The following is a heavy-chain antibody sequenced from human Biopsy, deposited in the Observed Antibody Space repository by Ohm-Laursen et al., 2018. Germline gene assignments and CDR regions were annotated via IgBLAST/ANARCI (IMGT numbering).Heavy chain of an antibody. Sequence: SLRLSCAASGFHFSDYYMSWIRQAPGKGLEWISYIASSGGTTYYVDSVKGRFTISRDNAEKSLYLQMNSLRAEDTAVYYCARDTPETYHYDNDDNSPFPRRYIDYWGQGTLVTVSS. D-gene: IGHD3-22*01. CDR3: ARDTPETYHYDNDDNSPFPRRYIDY. CDR1: GFHFSDYY. V-gene: IGHV3-11*01. CDR2: IASSGGTT. J-gene: IGHJ4*02.